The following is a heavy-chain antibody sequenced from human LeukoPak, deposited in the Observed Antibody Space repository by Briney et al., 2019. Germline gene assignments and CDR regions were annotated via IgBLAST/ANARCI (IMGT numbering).Heavy chain of an antibody. CDR2: ISAYNGNT. J-gene: IGHJ1*01. Sequence: GASVKVSCKASGYTFTSYGISWVRQAPGQGLEWMGWISAYNGNTNYAQKLQGRVTMTTDTSTSTAYMELRSLRSDDTAVYYCASPRISGDSSGYYDTLQYWGQGTLVTVSS. CDR1: GYTFTSYG. V-gene: IGHV1-18*01. D-gene: IGHD3-22*01. CDR3: ASPRISGDSSGYYDTLQY.